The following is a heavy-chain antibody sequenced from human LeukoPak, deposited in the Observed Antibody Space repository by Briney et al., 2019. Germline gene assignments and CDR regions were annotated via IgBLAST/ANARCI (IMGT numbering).Heavy chain of an antibody. CDR2: IVVGSGNT. CDR3: AASTTVSLYYYDSSTYNWFDP. J-gene: IGHJ5*02. D-gene: IGHD3-22*01. V-gene: IGHV1-58*02. Sequence: SVKVSCKASGFTLSSSVIQWVRQARGQRLELIGWIVVGSGNTNYAQKFQERVTITRDMSTSTAYMELSSLRSEDTAVYYCAASTTVSLYYYDSSTYNWFDPWGQGTLVTVSS. CDR1: GFTLSSSV.